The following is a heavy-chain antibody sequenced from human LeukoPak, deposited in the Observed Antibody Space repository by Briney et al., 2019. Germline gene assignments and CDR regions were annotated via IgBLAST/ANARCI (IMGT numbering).Heavy chain of an antibody. CDR3: ARAPSGCGGTCPSDH. Sequence: SETLSLTCTVSGGSISSSSYYWGWIRQPPGKGLEWIGSIYYSGSTYYNPSLKSRVTISVDTSKNQFSLKLTSVTAADTAVYYCARAPSGCGGTCPSDHWGPGTLVTLSS. V-gene: IGHV4-39*07. CDR1: GGSISSSSYY. CDR2: IYYSGST. J-gene: IGHJ4*02. D-gene: IGHD2-15*01.